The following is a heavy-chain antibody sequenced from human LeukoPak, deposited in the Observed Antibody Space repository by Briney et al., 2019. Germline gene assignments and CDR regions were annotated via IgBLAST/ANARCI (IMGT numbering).Heavy chain of an antibody. J-gene: IGHJ5*02. CDR1: GYTFTGYY. D-gene: IGHD3-10*01. CDR3: ARNYGSDNWFDP. Sequence: GASVKVSCKASGYTFTGYYLHWVRQPPEQGLEWMGWINPNSGGTNYPEKFQCRVTMTRETSISIVYMELSSLRSDDTAVYYCARNYGSDNWFDPWGQGTLVTVSS. V-gene: IGHV1-2*02. CDR2: INPNSGGT.